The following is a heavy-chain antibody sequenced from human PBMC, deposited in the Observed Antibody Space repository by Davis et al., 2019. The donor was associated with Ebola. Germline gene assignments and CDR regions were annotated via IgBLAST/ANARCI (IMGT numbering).Heavy chain of an antibody. Sequence: PGGSLRLSCTDSVITFSSYAMTWVRQAPGKGLEWVSAISGSGGTTYYAGSVKGRFTVSRDNSKNTLYLQMNSLRAEDTAVYYCATAVAGYTWYFDLWGRGTLVTVSS. CDR1: VITFSSYA. CDR3: ATAVAGYTWYFDL. D-gene: IGHD6-19*01. V-gene: IGHV3-23*01. CDR2: ISGSGGTT. J-gene: IGHJ2*01.